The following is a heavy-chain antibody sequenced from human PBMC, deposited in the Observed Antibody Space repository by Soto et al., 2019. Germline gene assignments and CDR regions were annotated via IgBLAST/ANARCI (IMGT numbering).Heavy chain of an antibody. D-gene: IGHD5-12*01. CDR3: ARDGYGGYDLRSMDV. CDR2: IWYDGSEK. V-gene: IGHV3-33*01. Sequence: QVQLVESGGGVVQPGRSLRLSCAASGFTFSGFGMHWVRQAPGKGLEWVAMIWYDGSEKYFADSVRGRFTISRDNSKNTLYLQMNSLRAEDTAVYYCARDGYGGYDLRSMDVWGQGTTVTVSS. J-gene: IGHJ6*02. CDR1: GFTFSGFG.